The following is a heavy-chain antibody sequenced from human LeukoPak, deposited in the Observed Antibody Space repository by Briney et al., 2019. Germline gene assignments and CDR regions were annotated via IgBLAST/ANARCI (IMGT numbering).Heavy chain of an antibody. CDR1: GFIFSSYA. CDR2: ISASGDAT. CDR3: ARGVIVSDNWFDP. J-gene: IGHJ5*02. D-gene: IGHD5/OR15-5a*01. Sequence: GGSLRLSCAASGFIFSSYAMSWVRQAPGKGLEWVSAISASGDATYYADSVKGRFTISRDNSKNTLYLQMNSLRAEDTAVYYCARGVIVSDNWFDPWGQGTLVTVSS. V-gene: IGHV3-23*01.